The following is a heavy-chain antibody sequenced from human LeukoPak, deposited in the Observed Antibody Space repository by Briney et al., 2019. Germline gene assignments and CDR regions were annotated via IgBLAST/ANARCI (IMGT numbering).Heavy chain of an antibody. J-gene: IGHJ6*02. CDR1: GFTFSSYW. Sequence: GGSLRLSCAASGFTFSSYWMSWVRQAPGKGLEWVAHIKRDGSEKYYVDSVKGRFTISRDNAKNSLYLQMNSLRAEDTAVYYCARAGIVVVPAALPYYYGMDVWGQGTTVTVSS. CDR2: IKRDGSEK. V-gene: IGHV3-7*01. D-gene: IGHD2-2*01. CDR3: ARAGIVVVPAALPYYYGMDV.